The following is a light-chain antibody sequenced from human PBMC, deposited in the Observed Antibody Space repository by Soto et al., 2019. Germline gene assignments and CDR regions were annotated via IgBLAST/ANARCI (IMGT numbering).Light chain of an antibody. J-gene: IGKJ2*01. CDR2: GAS. V-gene: IGKV3-20*01. CDR3: QQYGSSPPYT. CDR1: QSVTSSY. Sequence: EIVLTQSPGTLSLSPGERATLSCRASQSVTSSYVAWYQQKYGQAPRLRIYGASFRATGIPDRFSGSGSGTDFTLTISSLEPEDFAVYYCQQYGSSPPYTFGQGTRLEI.